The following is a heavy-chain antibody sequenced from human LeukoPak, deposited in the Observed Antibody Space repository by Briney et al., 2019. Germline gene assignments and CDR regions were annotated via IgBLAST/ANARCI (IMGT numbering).Heavy chain of an antibody. CDR1: GGSFSGYY. CDR2: INHSGST. Sequence: PSETLSLTCAVYGGSFSGYYWSWIRQPPGKGLEWIGEINHSGSTNYNPPLKSRVTISVDTSKNQFSLKLSSVTAADTAVYYCAREPDIAARRVWFDPWGQGTLVTVSS. V-gene: IGHV4-34*01. CDR3: AREPDIAARRVWFDP. J-gene: IGHJ5*02. D-gene: IGHD6-6*01.